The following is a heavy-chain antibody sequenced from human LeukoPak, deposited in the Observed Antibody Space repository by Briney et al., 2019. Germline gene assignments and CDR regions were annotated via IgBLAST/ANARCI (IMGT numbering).Heavy chain of an antibody. V-gene: IGHV4-59*02. CDR2: IFYTGST. J-gene: IGHJ4*02. Sequence: PSETLSLTCTVSGGSVSSYYWSWIRQPPGKGLEWIGYIFYTGSTKSNPSLNSRVTISVDTSKNQFSLRLSSVTAADTAVYYCARGGGSGYYPGDYWGQGTLVTVSS. D-gene: IGHD3-22*01. CDR3: ARGGGSGYYPGDY. CDR1: GGSVSSYY.